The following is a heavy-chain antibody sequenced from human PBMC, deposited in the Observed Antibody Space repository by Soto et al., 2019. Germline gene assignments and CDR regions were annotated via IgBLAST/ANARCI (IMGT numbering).Heavy chain of an antibody. CDR1: GGSISSYC. CDR3: ARVATEFDY. J-gene: IGHJ4*02. V-gene: IGHV4-59*01. CDR2: IYYSGST. D-gene: IGHD5-12*01. Sequence: PLEILSLTCTVSGGSISSYCWSWIRQPPGKGLEWIGYIYYSGSTNYNPSLKSRVTISVDTSKNQFSLKLSSVTAADTAVYYCARVATEFDYWGQGTLVTVSS.